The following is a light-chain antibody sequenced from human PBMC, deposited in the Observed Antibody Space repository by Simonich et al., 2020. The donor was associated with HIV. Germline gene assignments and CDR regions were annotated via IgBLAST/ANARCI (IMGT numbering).Light chain of an antibody. Sequence: EIVMTQSPATLSVSPGERATLSCRANQSVSSNLAWYQQKPGQAPRLLIYGASNRATGIPARFSGSGSGTDFTLTISSLGPEDFAVYYCQQRFNWPDTFGPGTKVDIK. V-gene: IGKV3-11*01. CDR3: QQRFNWPDT. CDR2: GAS. J-gene: IGKJ3*01. CDR1: QSVSSN.